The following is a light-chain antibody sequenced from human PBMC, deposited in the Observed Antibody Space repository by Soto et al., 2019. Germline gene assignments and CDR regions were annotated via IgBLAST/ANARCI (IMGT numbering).Light chain of an antibody. CDR3: QQYNTYPWT. CDR1: QSISGW. Sequence: DIQITQSPSILSASVGARVTITCRAGQSISGWLACYQQLPGKAPTTLIHDASHLVSAVPSRFSGSGSGTEFTLTISSLQPGDFATYYCQQYNTYPWTFGQGTKVDIK. V-gene: IGKV1-5*01. J-gene: IGKJ1*01. CDR2: DAS.